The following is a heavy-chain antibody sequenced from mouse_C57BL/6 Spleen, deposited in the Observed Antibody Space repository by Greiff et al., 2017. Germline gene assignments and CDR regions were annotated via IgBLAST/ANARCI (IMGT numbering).Heavy chain of an antibody. CDR3: ARGEGYRHLDY. CDR1: GYTFTDYY. Sequence: EVQLQQSGPELVKPGASVKISCKASGYTFTDYYMNWVKQSHGKSLEWIGDINPNNGGTSYNQKFKGKATLTVDKSSSTAYMELRSLTSEDSAVYYCARGEGYRHLDYWGQGTTLTVSS. D-gene: IGHD1-3*01. V-gene: IGHV1-26*01. J-gene: IGHJ2*01. CDR2: INPNNGGT.